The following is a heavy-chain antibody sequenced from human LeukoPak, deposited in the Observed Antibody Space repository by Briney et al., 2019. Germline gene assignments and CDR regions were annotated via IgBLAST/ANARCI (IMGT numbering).Heavy chain of an antibody. Sequence: SETLSLTCTVSGGSISSYYWSWIRQPPGKGLEWIGYIYYSGSTNYNPSLKSRVTISVDTSKNQFSLKLSSVTAADTAVYYCARLPDYDFWSAKPEDAFDIWGQGTMVTVSS. CDR3: ARLPDYDFWSAKPEDAFDI. CDR1: GGSISSYY. CDR2: IYYSGST. D-gene: IGHD3-3*01. V-gene: IGHV4-59*12. J-gene: IGHJ3*02.